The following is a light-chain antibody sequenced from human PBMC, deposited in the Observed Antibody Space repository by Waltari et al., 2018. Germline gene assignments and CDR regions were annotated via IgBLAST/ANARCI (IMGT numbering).Light chain of an antibody. CDR2: DAS. CDR3: QQRSNWLFT. V-gene: IGKV3-11*01. Sequence: ETVLTQSPATLSLSPGERATLSCRASQSVSRYLAWYQQKPGQAPRLLIYDASNGATGIPARFSGSGSGTDFTLTISSLEPEDFAVDYCQQRSNWLFTFGPGTKVDIK. J-gene: IGKJ3*01. CDR1: QSVSRY.